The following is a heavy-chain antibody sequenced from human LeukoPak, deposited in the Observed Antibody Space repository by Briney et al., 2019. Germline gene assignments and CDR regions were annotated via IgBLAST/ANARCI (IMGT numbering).Heavy chain of an antibody. CDR2: ISYDGSNK. V-gene: IGHV3-30-3*01. Sequence: GRSLRLSCAASGFTFSSYAMHWVRQAPGKGLEWVAVISYDGSNKYYADSVKGRFTISRDDSKNTLYLQMNSLKTEDTAVYYCSTVLRWELQNDYWGQGTLVTVSS. CDR1: GFTFSSYA. CDR3: STVLRWELQNDY. J-gene: IGHJ4*02. D-gene: IGHD4-23*01.